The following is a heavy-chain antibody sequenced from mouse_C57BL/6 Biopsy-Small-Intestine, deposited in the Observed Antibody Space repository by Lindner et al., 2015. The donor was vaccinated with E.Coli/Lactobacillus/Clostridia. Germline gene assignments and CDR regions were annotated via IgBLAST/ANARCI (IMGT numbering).Heavy chain of an antibody. CDR2: IYPGDGDT. CDR3: ARGNYGSSYGYFDV. D-gene: IGHD1-1*01. V-gene: IGHV1-80*01. CDR1: GYAFSNYW. Sequence: VQLQESGAELVKPGASVKISCKASGYAFSNYWMNWVKQRPGKGLEWIGQIYPGDGDTNYNGKFKGKATLTADKSSSTAYMQLSSLASEDSAVYFCARGNYGSSYGYFDVWGTGTTVTVSS. J-gene: IGHJ1*03.